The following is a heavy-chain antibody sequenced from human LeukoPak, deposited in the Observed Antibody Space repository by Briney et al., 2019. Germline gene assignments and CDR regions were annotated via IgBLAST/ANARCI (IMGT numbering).Heavy chain of an antibody. CDR3: ARDFVAMYYYDSSGYSYFDY. J-gene: IGHJ4*02. Sequence: GGSLRLSCAASGFTFSSYRMTWVRQAPGKGLEWVSSISSSSSYIYYADSVKGRFTISRDNAKNSLYLQMNSLRAEDTAVYYCARDFVAMYYYDSSGYSYFDYWGQGILVTVSS. D-gene: IGHD3-22*01. V-gene: IGHV3-21*01. CDR2: ISSSSSYI. CDR1: GFTFSSYR.